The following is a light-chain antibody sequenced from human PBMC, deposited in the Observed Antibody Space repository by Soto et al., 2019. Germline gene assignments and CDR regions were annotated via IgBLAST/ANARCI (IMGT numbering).Light chain of an antibody. J-gene: IGLJ3*02. CDR2: EVS. Sequence: QSVLTQPPSVSGSPGQSVTISCTGTSSDVGSYNRVSWYQQSPGTAPKLMIYEVSNRPSGVPDRFSGSKSGNTASLTISGLQAEDEADYYCSLYTSSSTWVFGGGTKLTVL. V-gene: IGLV2-18*01. CDR1: SSDVGSYNR. CDR3: SLYTSSSTWV.